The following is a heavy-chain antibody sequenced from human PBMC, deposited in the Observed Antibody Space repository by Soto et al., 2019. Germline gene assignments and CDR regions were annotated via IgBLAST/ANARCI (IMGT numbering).Heavy chain of an antibody. CDR3: ARDRYSGSYSDY. Sequence: EASEKVSCKASGYTFTSYAMHWVRQAPGQRLEWMGWINAGNGNTKYSQKFQGRVTITRDTSASTAYMELSSLRSDDTAVYYCARDRYSGSYSDYWGQGTLVTVSS. V-gene: IGHV1-3*01. D-gene: IGHD1-26*01. CDR2: INAGNGNT. CDR1: GYTFTSYA. J-gene: IGHJ4*02.